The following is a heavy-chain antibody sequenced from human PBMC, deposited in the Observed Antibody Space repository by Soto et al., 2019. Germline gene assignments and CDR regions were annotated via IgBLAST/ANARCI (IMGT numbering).Heavy chain of an antibody. Sequence: QVQLVQSGAEVKKPGSSVKVSCKASGGTFSSYAISWVRQAPGQGLEWMGGIIPIFCTANYAQKLQGRVTITADESTSTAYMALSSLRSEDTAVYYCAREVGATLNWFDPWGQGTLVTVSS. J-gene: IGHJ5*02. CDR1: GGTFSSYA. CDR2: IIPIFCTA. CDR3: AREVGATLNWFDP. D-gene: IGHD1-26*01. V-gene: IGHV1-69*01.